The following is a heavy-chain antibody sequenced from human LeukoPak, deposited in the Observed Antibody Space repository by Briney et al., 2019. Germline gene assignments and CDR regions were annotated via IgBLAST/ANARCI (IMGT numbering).Heavy chain of an antibody. CDR1: GFTFSNYG. V-gene: IGHV3-30*02. J-gene: IGHJ4*02. D-gene: IGHD6-19*01. Sequence: GGSLRLSCAASGFTFSNYGMHWVRQAPGRGLEWVAFIRFDGSNKYDADSVKGRFTVSRDNSKNTLYLQMNSLRAEDTAVYYCARVRGGGFRTADSWGQGTLVTVSS. CDR3: ARVRGGGFRTADS. CDR2: IRFDGSNK.